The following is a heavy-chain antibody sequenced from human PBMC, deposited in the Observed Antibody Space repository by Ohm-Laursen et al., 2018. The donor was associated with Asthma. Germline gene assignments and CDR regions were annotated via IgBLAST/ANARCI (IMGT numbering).Heavy chain of an antibody. CDR2: LKSDGTET. CDR1: GFTFSRYW. J-gene: IGHJ3*02. V-gene: IGHV3-74*01. Sequence: SLRLSCAASGFTFSRYWMHWVRQAPGMGLVWVSRLKSDGTETTYTDSVKGRFTISRDNSKNTLYLQMNSLRAEDTAVYYCARGSSWYANDAFDIWGQGTMVTVSS. CDR3: ARGSSWYANDAFDI. D-gene: IGHD6-13*01.